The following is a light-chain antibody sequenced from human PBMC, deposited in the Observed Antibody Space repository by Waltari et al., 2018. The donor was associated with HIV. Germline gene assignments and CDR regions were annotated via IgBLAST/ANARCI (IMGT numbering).Light chain of an antibody. CDR3: SSYTSSSTPVV. CDR1: SSDVGAYNY. CDR2: EAS. Sequence: QSALTQPASVSGSPGQSITISCTGPSSDVGAYNYVSWYHKHPGNAPKLMIYEASNRPSWVSNRFSGSKSGNTASLTISGLQAEDESDYYCSSYTSSSTPVVFGGGTKLTVL. J-gene: IGLJ2*01. V-gene: IGLV2-14*01.